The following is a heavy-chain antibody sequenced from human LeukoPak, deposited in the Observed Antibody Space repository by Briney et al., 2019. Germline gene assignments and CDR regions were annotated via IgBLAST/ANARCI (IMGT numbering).Heavy chain of an antibody. CDR1: SGSISSGSYS. J-gene: IGHJ6*02. CDR3: ARCQAEGRYYYYYYGMDV. CDR2: IYTSGDT. V-gene: IGHV4-61*02. Sequence: PSQTLSLTCTVSSGSISSGSYSWSWIRQPAGKGLEWIGRIYTSGDTNYNPSLKSRVTISVDTSKNQFSLKLSSVTAADTAVYYCARCQAEGRYYYYYYGMDVWGQGTTVTVSS.